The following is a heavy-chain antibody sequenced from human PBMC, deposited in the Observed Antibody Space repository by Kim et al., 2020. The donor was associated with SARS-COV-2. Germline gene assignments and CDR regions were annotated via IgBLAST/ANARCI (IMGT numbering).Heavy chain of an antibody. D-gene: IGHD3-10*01. CDR1: GYTFTDYS. V-gene: IGHV1-3*01. J-gene: IGHJ4*02. Sequence: ASVKVSCKASGYTFTDYSIHWVRQAPGQGLEWMGWVDADNGNTSYSQKFQGRVTITRDTSASAAYMELSSLRSEDTAVYYCARDGIAYGSGTYYMDYWGQGTQVTVSS. CDR3: ARDGIAYGSGTYYMDY. CDR2: VDADNGNT.